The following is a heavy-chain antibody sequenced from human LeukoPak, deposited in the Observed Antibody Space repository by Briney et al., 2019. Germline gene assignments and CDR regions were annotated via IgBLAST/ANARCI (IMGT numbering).Heavy chain of an antibody. D-gene: IGHD2-21*01. CDR3: ARPATYCGGDCYSPNDAFDI. CDR2: IYPGDSDT. J-gene: IGHJ3*02. V-gene: IGHV5-51*01. CDR1: GYSFTSYW. Sequence: GESLKISCKGSGYSFTSYWIGWVRQMPGKGLEWMGIIYPGDSDTRYSPSFQGQVTISADKSISTAYLQWSSLKASDTAMYYCARPATYCGGDCYSPNDAFDIWGQGTMVTVSS.